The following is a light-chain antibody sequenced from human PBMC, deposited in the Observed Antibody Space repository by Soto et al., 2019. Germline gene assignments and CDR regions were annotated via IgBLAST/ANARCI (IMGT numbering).Light chain of an antibody. CDR2: RND. J-gene: IGLJ1*01. CDR1: SSNIGRNN. V-gene: IGLV1-47*01. CDR3: AAWDDSPRAYV. Sequence: QSVLTQPPSASGTPGQRVTISCSGSSSNIGRNNVYWYQQLPGTAPKLLIYRNDQRPSGVPDRFSGSKSGTSASLAISGLRSEDEADYYCAAWDDSPRAYVFGTGTKLTVL.